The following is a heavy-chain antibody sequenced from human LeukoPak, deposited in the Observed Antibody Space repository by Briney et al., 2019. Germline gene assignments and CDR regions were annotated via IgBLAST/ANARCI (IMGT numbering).Heavy chain of an antibody. J-gene: IGHJ4*01. CDR3: ARELPREVTLDY. D-gene: IGHD2-21*02. V-gene: IGHV3-74*01. CDR2: INTDGSST. Sequence: GGSLRLSCAVSGFTFISYGMQWVRQAPGKGLAWVPRINTDGSSTAYADSVKGRFTISRDNAKNTLYLQMNSLRAEDTAVYYCARELPREVTLDYWGQGILVTVSS. CDR1: GFTFISYG.